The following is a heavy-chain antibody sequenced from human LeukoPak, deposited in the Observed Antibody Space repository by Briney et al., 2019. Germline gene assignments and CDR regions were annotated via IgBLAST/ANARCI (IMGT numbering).Heavy chain of an antibody. D-gene: IGHD3-22*01. V-gene: IGHV3-23*01. CDR2: ISGSGGST. CDR3: AKDLNYDSSGDNDAFDI. J-gene: IGHJ3*02. Sequence: GGSLRLSCAASGFTFSSYAMSWVRQAPGKGLEWVSAISGSGGSTYYADSVKGRFTISRDNSKNTLYLQMNSLRAEDTAVYYCAKDLNYDSSGDNDAFDIWGQGTMVTVSS. CDR1: GFTFSSYA.